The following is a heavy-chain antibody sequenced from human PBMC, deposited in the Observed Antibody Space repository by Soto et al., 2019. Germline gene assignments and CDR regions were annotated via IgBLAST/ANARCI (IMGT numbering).Heavy chain of an antibody. D-gene: IGHD3-10*01. Sequence: PSETLSLTCTVSGVTIISSSYYWGWIRQPPGKGLEWIGSIYYSGSTYYNPSLKSRVTISVDTSKNQFSLKLSSVTAADTAVYYCGTMVRGVNYFDYWGQGTLVTVSS. CDR1: GVTIISSSYY. CDR2: IYYSGST. V-gene: IGHV4-39*01. J-gene: IGHJ4*02. CDR3: GTMVRGVNYFDY.